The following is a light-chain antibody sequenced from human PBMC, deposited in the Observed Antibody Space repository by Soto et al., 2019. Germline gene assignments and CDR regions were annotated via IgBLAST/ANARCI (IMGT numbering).Light chain of an antibody. CDR2: DDD. Sequence: QSVMSQPPSVSAAPGQRVTISCSGSSSNIVGNSVSWYQQLPGTAPKLLIYDDDQRPSGIPDRFSGSKSGTSATLGITGFQTGDEADYYCGSWDSSLSAYVFGTGTKLTVL. CDR3: GSWDSSLSAYV. V-gene: IGLV1-51*01. J-gene: IGLJ1*01. CDR1: SSNIVGNS.